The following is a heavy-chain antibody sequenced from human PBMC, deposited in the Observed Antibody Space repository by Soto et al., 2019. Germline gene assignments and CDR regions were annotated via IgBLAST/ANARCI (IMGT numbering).Heavy chain of an antibody. V-gene: IGHV3-33*01. D-gene: IGHD3-22*01. J-gene: IGHJ4*02. CDR3: AGGYYPSCDY. CDR2: IWYDGSNK. CDR1: GFTFSSYG. Sequence: QVQLVESGGGVVQPGRSLRLSCAASGFTFSSYGMHWVRQAPGKGLEWVAVIWYDGSNKYYADSVKGRFTISRDNSKNTLYLQMNSLRAEDTAVYYCAGGYYPSCDYWGQGTLVTVSS.